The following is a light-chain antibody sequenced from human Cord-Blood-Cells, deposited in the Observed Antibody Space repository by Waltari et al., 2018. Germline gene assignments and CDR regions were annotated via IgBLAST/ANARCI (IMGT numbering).Light chain of an antibody. Sequence: DIVMTQSPDSLAVSLGEWAPINCKFSPSVLYSSNNKNYLAWYQQKPGQPPKLLIYWASSRESGVPYRFSGSGSGTDFTLTISSLQAEDLAVYYCQQYYSTPRTFGQGTKVEIK. CDR1: PSVLYSSNNKNY. J-gene: IGKJ1*01. V-gene: IGKV4-1*01. CDR2: WAS. CDR3: QQYYSTPRT.